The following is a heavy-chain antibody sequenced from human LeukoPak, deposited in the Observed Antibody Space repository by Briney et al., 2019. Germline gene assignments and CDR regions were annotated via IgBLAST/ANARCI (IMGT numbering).Heavy chain of an antibody. D-gene: IGHD6-19*01. Sequence: HPGRSLRLSCAASGFTFSTYAITWVRQGPGQRLQWVSAIRPDGDRTYYANSVRGRFTISRDNSKDTVYLQINGLRVEDTAVYYCAREQSGTRGWYTVDYWGQGTLVTVSS. CDR1: GFTFSTYA. V-gene: IGHV3-23*01. J-gene: IGHJ4*02. CDR2: IRPDGDRT. CDR3: AREQSGTRGWYTVDY.